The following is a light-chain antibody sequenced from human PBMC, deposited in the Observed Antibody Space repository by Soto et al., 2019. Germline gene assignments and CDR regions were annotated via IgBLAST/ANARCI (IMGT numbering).Light chain of an antibody. CDR3: QPRSNWPPEVT. CDR1: QSVGSS. Sequence: EIVLTQSPDTMSLSPGERATLSCRASQSVGSSLAWYQQKPGQAPRLLIYDASNMATGIPARFSGSGSGTDFTLTLSSLEPEDFAVYYCQPRSNWPPEVTFGPGTKVDLK. J-gene: IGKJ3*01. CDR2: DAS. V-gene: IGKV3-11*01.